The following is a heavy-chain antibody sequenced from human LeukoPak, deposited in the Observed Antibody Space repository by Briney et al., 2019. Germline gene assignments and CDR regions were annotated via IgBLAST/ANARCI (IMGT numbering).Heavy chain of an antibody. V-gene: IGHV4-4*07. Sequence: PSETLSLTCTVSGGSISSYYWSWLRQPAGKGLEWIGRIYTSGSTNYNPSLKSRVTMSVDTSKSQFSLKLSSVTAAGTAVYYCARSPGAVAGNLFDYWGQGTLVTVSS. D-gene: IGHD6-19*01. CDR2: IYTSGST. CDR3: ARSPGAVAGNLFDY. CDR1: GGSISSYY. J-gene: IGHJ4*02.